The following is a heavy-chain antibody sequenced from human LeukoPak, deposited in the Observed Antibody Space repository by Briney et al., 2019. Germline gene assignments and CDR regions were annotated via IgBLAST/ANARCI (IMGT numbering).Heavy chain of an antibody. D-gene: IGHD1-1*01. CDR1: GFTFSSYG. Sequence: GRSLGLSCAASGFTFSSYGMHWVRQAPGKGLEWVAVIWYDGSNKYYADSVKGRFTISRDNSKNTLYLQMNSLRAEDTAVYYCARDLVGTTKHYYYGMDVWGKGTTATVSS. CDR2: IWYDGSNK. CDR3: ARDLVGTTKHYYYGMDV. V-gene: IGHV3-33*01. J-gene: IGHJ6*04.